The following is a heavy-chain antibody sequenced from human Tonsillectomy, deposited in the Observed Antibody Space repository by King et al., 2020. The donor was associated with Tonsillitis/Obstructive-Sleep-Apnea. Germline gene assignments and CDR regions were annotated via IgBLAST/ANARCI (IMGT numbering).Heavy chain of an antibody. CDR3: AREEGYCSGGSCYPDAFDI. CDR2: IYYSGST. V-gene: IGHV4-59*01. Sequence: VQLQESGPGLVKPSETLSLTCTVSGGSISGYYWSWIRQPPGKGLEWIGYIYYSGSTNYNPSLKSRVTISVDTSKNQFSLKLSSVTAAETAVYYCAREEGYCSGGSCYPDAFDIWGQGKMVTVSS. J-gene: IGHJ3*02. CDR1: GGSISGYY. D-gene: IGHD2-15*01.